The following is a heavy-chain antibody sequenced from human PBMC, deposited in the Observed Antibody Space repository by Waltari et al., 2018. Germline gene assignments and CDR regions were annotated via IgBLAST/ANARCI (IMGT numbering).Heavy chain of an antibody. CDR3: ARGVVVAPPDY. D-gene: IGHD2-15*01. CDR2: IWYDGTNT. Sequence: QVHLVESGGGVVQPGRSLRLSCAASGFTLSSYGIHWVRQAPGKGLELVAVIWYDGTNTYYGDSVKGRFTISRDNSKNTVFLQMNSLRVEDTAVYYCARGVVVAPPDYWGQGTLVTVSS. J-gene: IGHJ4*02. CDR1: GFTLSSYG. V-gene: IGHV3-33*01.